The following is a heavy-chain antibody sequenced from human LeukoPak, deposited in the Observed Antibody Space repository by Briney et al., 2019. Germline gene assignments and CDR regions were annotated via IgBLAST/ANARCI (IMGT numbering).Heavy chain of an antibody. CDR1: GGTFSSYA. CDR3: ARESQDKQPPGRTFDI. Sequence: SVKVSCKASGGTFSSYAISWVRQAPGQGLEWMGGIIPIFGTANYAQKFQGRVTITADESTSTAYMELSSLRSEDTAVYYCARESQDKQPPGRTFDIWGQGTMVTVSS. V-gene: IGHV1-69*13. J-gene: IGHJ3*02. CDR2: IIPIFGTA. D-gene: IGHD3-10*01.